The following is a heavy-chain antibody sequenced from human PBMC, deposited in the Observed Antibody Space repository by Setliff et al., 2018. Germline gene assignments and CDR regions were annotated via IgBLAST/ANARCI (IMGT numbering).Heavy chain of an antibody. Sequence: ETLSLTCTVSGGSISSGGYYWSWVRQAPGKGLEWVANIKQDGSEKYYVDSVKGRFTISRDNAKNSLYLQMNSLRAEDTAVYSCAKDQGDFYWGQGTLVTVSS. J-gene: IGHJ4*02. CDR3: AKDQGDFY. CDR2: IKQDGSEK. D-gene: IGHD3-10*01. CDR1: GGSISSGGYY. V-gene: IGHV3-7*03.